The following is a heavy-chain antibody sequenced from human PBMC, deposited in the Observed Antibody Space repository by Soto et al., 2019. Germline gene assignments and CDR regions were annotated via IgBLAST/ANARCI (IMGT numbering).Heavy chain of an antibody. CDR3: AGVDTARVSAFHX. CDR1: GYSVSSVYY. Sequence: SDTLSLTFAVSGYSVSSVYYWGWIRQPPGKGLEWIGSIYHSGSTYYNPSLKSRVTISVDTSKNQFSLKLSSVTAADTAVYYCAGVDTARVSAFHXWGQGTMVTVS. D-gene: IGHD5-18*01. V-gene: IGHV4-38-2*01. J-gene: IGHJ3*02. CDR2: IYHSGST.